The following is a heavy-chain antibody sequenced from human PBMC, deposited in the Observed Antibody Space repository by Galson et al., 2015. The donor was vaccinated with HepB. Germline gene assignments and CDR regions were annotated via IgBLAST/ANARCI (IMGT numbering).Heavy chain of an antibody. J-gene: IGHJ4*02. D-gene: IGHD3-10*01. V-gene: IGHV3-53*01. Sequence: SLRLSCAASGFTVSSNYMSWVRQAPGKGLEWVSVIYSGGSTYYADSVKGRFTISRDNSKNTLYLQMNSLRAEDTAVYYCARGVITMVRGVITPGGFDYWGQGTLVTVSS. CDR3: ARGVITMVRGVITPGGFDY. CDR2: IYSGGST. CDR1: GFTVSSNY.